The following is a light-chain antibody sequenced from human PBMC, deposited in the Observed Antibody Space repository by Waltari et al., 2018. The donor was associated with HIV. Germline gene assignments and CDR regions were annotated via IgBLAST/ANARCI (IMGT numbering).Light chain of an antibody. CDR2: RSD. CDR3: AAWDHGLTGPNWV. Sequence: QSVLTQPPSTSGTPGQGVTISCSGRSSNIGRTYVSWYRHLPGTTPKLLLYRSDQRPSGVPDRFSASKSGTSASLAISGLQSEDEAVYYCAAWDHGLTGPNWVFGGGTRLTVL. J-gene: IGLJ3*02. CDR1: SSNIGRTY. V-gene: IGLV1-47*01.